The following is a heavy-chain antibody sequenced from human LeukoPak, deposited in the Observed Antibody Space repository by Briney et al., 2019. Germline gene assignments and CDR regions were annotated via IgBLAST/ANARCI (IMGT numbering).Heavy chain of an antibody. CDR3: ARDGHGGQLVSYYFDY. D-gene: IGHD6-6*01. J-gene: IGHJ4*02. CDR1: GYTFTDYA. V-gene: IGHV1-3*01. Sequence: GASVKVSCKASGYTFTDYAMHWVRQAPGQRLEWMGWINADNGNTEYSQKFQGRVTITRDTSASTAYMELSSLRSEDTAVYYCARDGHGGQLVSYYFDYWGQGTLVTVSS. CDR2: INADNGNT.